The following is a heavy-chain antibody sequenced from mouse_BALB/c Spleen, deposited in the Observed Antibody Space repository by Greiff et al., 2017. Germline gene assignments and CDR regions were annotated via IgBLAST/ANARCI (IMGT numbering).Heavy chain of an antibody. Sequence: EVKLVESGGGLVQPGGSLKLSCAASGFTFSSYTMSWVRQTPEKRLEWVAYISNGGGSTYYPDTVKGRFTISRDNAKNTLYLQMSSLKSEDTAMYYCARHSYDYDRFYAMDYWGQGTSVTVSS. CDR3: ARHSYDYDRFYAMDY. CDR1: GFTFSSYT. D-gene: IGHD2-4*01. CDR2: ISNGGGST. V-gene: IGHV5-12-2*01. J-gene: IGHJ4*01.